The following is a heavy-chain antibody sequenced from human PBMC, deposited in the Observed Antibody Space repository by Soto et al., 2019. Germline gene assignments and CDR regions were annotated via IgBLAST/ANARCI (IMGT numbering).Heavy chain of an antibody. V-gene: IGHV3-53*04. Sequence: PGGSLRLSCAASGFTVSSNYMSWVRQAPGKGLEWVSVIYSGGSTYYADSVKGRLTISRHNSKNTLYLQMNSLRAEDTAVYYCARHEAYNWNYILDPWGQGTLVTVSS. D-gene: IGHD1-7*01. J-gene: IGHJ5*02. CDR3: ARHEAYNWNYILDP. CDR2: IYSGGST. CDR1: GFTVSSNY.